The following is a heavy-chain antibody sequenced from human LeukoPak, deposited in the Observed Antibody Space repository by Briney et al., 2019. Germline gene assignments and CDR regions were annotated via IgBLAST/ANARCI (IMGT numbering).Heavy chain of an antibody. J-gene: IGHJ3*02. CDR2: IRYDGSNT. D-gene: IGHD3-16*01. CDR3: ARGVWPGGAFDN. CDR1: GFTFSGFG. Sequence: GGSLRLSCAASGFTFSGFGMHWVRQAPGKGLESVAAIRYDGSNTYYADSVKGRFTISRDNSNNMLYMQMNSLRAEDTAVYYCARGVWPGGAFDNWGQGTMVTVSS. V-gene: IGHV3-33*01.